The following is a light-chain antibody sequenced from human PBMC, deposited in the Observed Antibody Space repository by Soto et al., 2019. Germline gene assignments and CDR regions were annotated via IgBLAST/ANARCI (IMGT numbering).Light chain of an antibody. CDR3: LNYGTFPYG. CDR1: QSFTNTY. Sequence: EIVLTQSPGTLSLSPGERATLSCRASQSFTNTYLAWYQQKPGHTPRLLIYGVSTRAAGTPDRFSASGSGTDFSLTISRLEPEDFAMYYCLNYGTFPYGCGQGTKLEIK. V-gene: IGKV3-20*01. J-gene: IGKJ2*03. CDR2: GVS.